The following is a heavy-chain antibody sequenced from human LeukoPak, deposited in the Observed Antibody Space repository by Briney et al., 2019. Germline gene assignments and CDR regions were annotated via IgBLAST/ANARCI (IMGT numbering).Heavy chain of an antibody. V-gene: IGHV1-69*06. CDR2: IIPIFGTA. D-gene: IGHD1-1*01. Sequence: ASVKVSCKASGGTFSSYAISWVRQAPGQGLEWMGGIIPIFGTANYAQKFQGRVTITADKSTSTAYMELSSLRSEDTAVYYCARVPPTTAGAFDIWGQGTMVTVSS. CDR3: ARVPPTTAGAFDI. J-gene: IGHJ3*02. CDR1: GGTFSSYA.